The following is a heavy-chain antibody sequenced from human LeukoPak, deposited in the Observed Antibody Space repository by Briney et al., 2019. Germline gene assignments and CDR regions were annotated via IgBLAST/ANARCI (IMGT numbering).Heavy chain of an antibody. CDR3: AKDVGSWYEGYFDY. CDR1: GFTFSSYW. CDR2: IKQDGSEK. D-gene: IGHD6-13*01. Sequence: GGSLRLSCAASGFTFSSYWMSWVRQAPGKGLEWVANIKQDGSEKYYVDSVKGRFTISRDNAKNSLYLQMNSLRAEDTAVYYCAKDVGSWYEGYFDYWGQGTLVTVSS. J-gene: IGHJ4*02. V-gene: IGHV3-7*01.